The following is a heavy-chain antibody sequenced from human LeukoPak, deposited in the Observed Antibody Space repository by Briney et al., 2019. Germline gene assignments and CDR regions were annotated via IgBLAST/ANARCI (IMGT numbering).Heavy chain of an antibody. V-gene: IGHV1-2*02. D-gene: IGHD3-10*01. CDR1: GDTFSGYY. CDR3: ARDSITLLRGFDF. CDR2: INANSGGT. J-gene: IGHJ4*02. Sequence: ASVKVSCKSSGDTFSGYYLRWVRQAPGQGLEWMGWINANSGGTNYAQKFQGRVTMTRDTSISSVHMELSRLRSDDTAVYYCARDSITLLRGFDFWGQGTLVTVSS.